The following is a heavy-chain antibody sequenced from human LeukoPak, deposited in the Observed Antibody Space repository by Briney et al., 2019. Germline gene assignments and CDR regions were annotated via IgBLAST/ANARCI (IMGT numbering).Heavy chain of an antibody. CDR3: ARIAAAGTTLYYYYMDV. V-gene: IGHV3-74*01. CDR2: INSDGSST. CDR1: GFTFSSYW. J-gene: IGHJ6*03. Sequence: GGSLRLPCAASGFTFSSYWMHWVRQAPGKGLVWVSRINSDGSSTSYADSVKGRFTISRDNAKNTLYLQMNSLRAEDTAVYYCARIAAAGTTLYYYYMDVWGKGTTVTVSS. D-gene: IGHD6-13*01.